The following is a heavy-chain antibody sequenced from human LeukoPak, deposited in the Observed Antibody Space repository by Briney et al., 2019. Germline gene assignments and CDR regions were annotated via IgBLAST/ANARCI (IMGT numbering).Heavy chain of an antibody. J-gene: IGHJ4*02. CDR1: GFTFSHFE. Sequence: PGRSLRLSCAASGFTFSHFEMIWVRQAPGRGPEWVSYISSRGSTIYYADSVKGRFTISRDNAKNSLYLQMSSLRAEDTAVYYCARGRYGGSGKGYFDYWGQGTLVTVSS. CDR2: ISSRGSTI. CDR3: ARGRYGGSGKGYFDY. V-gene: IGHV3-48*03. D-gene: IGHD3-10*01.